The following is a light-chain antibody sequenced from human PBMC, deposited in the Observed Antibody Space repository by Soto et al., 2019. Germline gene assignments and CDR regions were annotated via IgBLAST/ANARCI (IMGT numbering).Light chain of an antibody. J-gene: IGLJ1*01. Sequence: QSVLTQPASVSGSPGQSITISCTGTSNDVGGYNYVSWYQQHPGKAPKLMIYEVTDRPWGVSNRFSGSKSGNTASLTISGLQAEYAADYYCSSYTNTSTPACGFGTGTKRTGL. CDR3: SSYTNTSTPACG. V-gene: IGLV2-14*01. CDR1: SNDVGGYNY. CDR2: EVT.